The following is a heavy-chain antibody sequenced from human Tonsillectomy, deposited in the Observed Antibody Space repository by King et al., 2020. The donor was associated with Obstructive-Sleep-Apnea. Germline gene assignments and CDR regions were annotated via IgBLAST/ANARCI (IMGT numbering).Heavy chain of an antibody. CDR1: GFTFSTYA. J-gene: IGHJ5*02. CDR3: ARDGPVVVPAAMPGFNWFDP. V-gene: IGHV3-30-3*01. Sequence: VQLVESGGGVVQPGRSLRLSCAASGFTFSTYAMYWVRQAPGKGLEWVAVISYDGSNKYYADSVKGRFTISRDNSKNTLYLQMNSLRAEDTAVYYCARDGPVVVPAAMPGFNWFDPGGKGTLVFVSS. D-gene: IGHD2-2*01. CDR2: ISYDGSNK.